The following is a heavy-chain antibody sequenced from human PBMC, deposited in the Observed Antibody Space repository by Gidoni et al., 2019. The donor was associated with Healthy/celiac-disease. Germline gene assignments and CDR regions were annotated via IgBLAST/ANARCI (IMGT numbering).Heavy chain of an antibody. Sequence: EVQLVESGGGLVKPGGSLRLSCAASGFTFSSYSMNWVRQAPGKGLEWVSSISSSSSYIYYADSVKGRFTSSRDNAKNSLYLQMNSLRAEDTAVYYCARDGTGSGVDYWGQGTLVTVSS. CDR1: GFTFSSYS. CDR2: ISSSSSYI. D-gene: IGHD3-9*01. CDR3: ARDGTGSGVDY. J-gene: IGHJ4*02. V-gene: IGHV3-21*01.